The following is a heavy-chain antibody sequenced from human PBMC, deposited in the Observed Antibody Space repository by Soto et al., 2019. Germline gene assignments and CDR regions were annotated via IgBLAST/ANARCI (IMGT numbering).Heavy chain of an antibody. J-gene: IGHJ6*02. V-gene: IGHV1-2*04. CDR3: ASGRGQLVRGYYYYGMDV. CDR1: GYTFTGYY. Sequence: QVQLVQSGAEVKKPGASVKVSCKASGYTFTGYYMHWVRQAPGQGLEWMGWINPNSGGTNYAQKCQGWVTMTRDTSISTAYMELSRLRSDDTAVYYCASGRGQLVRGYYYYGMDVWGQGTTVTVSS. D-gene: IGHD6-6*01. CDR2: INPNSGGT.